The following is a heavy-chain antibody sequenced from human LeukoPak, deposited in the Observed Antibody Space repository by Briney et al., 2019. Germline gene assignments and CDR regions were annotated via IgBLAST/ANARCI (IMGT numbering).Heavy chain of an antibody. J-gene: IGHJ5*02. Sequence: ASVKVSCKASGYTFTDYYMHWVRQAPGQGPEWMGWINPNSGGTGYAQKFQGRVTITRDKSISTAYMELSRLRSDDTAVYYCARDFVVMVTTTPENRFDPWGQGTLITVSS. CDR1: GYTFTDYY. V-gene: IGHV1-2*02. D-gene: IGHD2-15*01. CDR3: ARDFVVMVTTTPENRFDP. CDR2: INPNSGGT.